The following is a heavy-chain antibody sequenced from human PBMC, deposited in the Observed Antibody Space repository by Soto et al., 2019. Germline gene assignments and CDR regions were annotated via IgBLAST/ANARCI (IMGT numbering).Heavy chain of an antibody. CDR3: AKDPPGIAVAGTVEDWFDP. V-gene: IGHV3-23*01. D-gene: IGHD6-19*01. Sequence: GGSLRLSCAASRFTFSSYAMNCVRQAPGKGLEWVSAISGSGGSTYYADSVKGRFTISRDNSKNTLYLQMNSLRAEDTAVYYCAKDPPGIAVAGTVEDWFDPWGQGTLVTVSS. CDR1: RFTFSSYA. CDR2: ISGSGGST. J-gene: IGHJ5*02.